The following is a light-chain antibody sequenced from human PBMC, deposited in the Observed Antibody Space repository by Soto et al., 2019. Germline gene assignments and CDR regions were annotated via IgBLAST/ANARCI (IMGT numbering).Light chain of an antibody. CDR3: CCSAPESTYV. Sequence: QSALAQPASVSRSPGQSITISRTGTSNDVGAYDSVSWYQQHPHKTPQVITYRATQRPSGASKRFSASTSRNAPSLTISGVQADDVADDFCCCSAPESTYVCGTGTTVTV. CDR2: RAT. CDR1: SNDVGAYDS. J-gene: IGLJ1*01. V-gene: IGLV2-23*01.